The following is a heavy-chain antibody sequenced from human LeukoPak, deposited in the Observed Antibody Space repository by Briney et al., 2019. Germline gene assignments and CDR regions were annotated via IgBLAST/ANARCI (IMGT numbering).Heavy chain of an antibody. CDR3: ASSPTVHYFDY. V-gene: IGHV3-53*01. D-gene: IGHD4-17*01. J-gene: IGHJ4*02. Sequence: GGSLRLSCAASGFTVSSNYMSWVRQAPGKGPEWVSVIYSGGSTYYADSVKGRFTISRDNSKNTLYLQMNSLRAEDTAVYYCASSPTVHYFDYWGQGTLVTVSS. CDR1: GFTVSSNY. CDR2: IYSGGST.